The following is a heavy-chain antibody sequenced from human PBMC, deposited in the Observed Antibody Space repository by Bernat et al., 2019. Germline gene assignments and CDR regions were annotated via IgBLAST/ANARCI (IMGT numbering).Heavy chain of an antibody. D-gene: IGHD4-17*01. CDR2: NNPNSVGT. CDR3: AWEYGDPNYYYYGMDV. J-gene: IGHJ6*02. Sequence: QVQLVQSGAEVKKPGASVKVSCKASGYTFTGYHMHWVRQAPGQGLEWMGWNNPNSVGTDNAQKIKGWVTMTRDTTISTADMELSRQRSSDTAVYSCAWEYGDPNYYYYGMDVWGQGTTVTVSS. CDR1: GYTFTGYH. V-gene: IGHV1-2*04.